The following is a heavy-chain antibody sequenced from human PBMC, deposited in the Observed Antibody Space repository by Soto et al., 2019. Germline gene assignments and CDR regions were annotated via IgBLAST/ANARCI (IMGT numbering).Heavy chain of an antibody. CDR2: ISAYNGNT. J-gene: IGHJ3*02. V-gene: IGHV1-18*01. CDR3: ARDFGYSSSWYLVGAFDI. D-gene: IGHD6-13*01. CDR1: GYTFTSYG. Sequence: GASVKVSCKASGYTFTSYGISWVRQAPGQGLEWMGWISAYNGNTNYAQKLQGRVTMTTDTSTSTAYMELRSLRSDDTAVYYCARDFGYSSSWYLVGAFDIWGQGTMVTVSS.